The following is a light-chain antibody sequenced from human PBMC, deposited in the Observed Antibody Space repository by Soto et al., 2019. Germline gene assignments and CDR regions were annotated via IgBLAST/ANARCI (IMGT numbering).Light chain of an antibody. Sequence: EIVLTQSPGTLSLSPGERATLSCRASQSVSSSYLAWYQQRPGQAPRLLIYGAYSRATGIPDRFSGSGAGTDFTLTISRLEPEDFEVYYCQQYGSSPTWTFGQGTKVEIK. J-gene: IGKJ1*01. V-gene: IGKV3-20*01. CDR2: GAY. CDR1: QSVSSSY. CDR3: QQYGSSPTWT.